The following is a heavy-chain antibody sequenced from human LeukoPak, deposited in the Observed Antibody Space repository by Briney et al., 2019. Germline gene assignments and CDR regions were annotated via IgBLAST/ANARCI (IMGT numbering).Heavy chain of an antibody. CDR1: GFTFRTYG. Sequence: GGSLRLSCAASGFTFRTYGMHWVRQAPGKGLEWVAFIWYGGDNKYYADSVKGRFTISRDDFKNMVYLQMYSLGVEDTAMYYCARVNYYGSGQDAFDYWGQGTMVTIYS. CDR3: ARVNYYGSGQDAFDY. J-gene: IGHJ3*01. CDR2: IWYGGDNK. D-gene: IGHD3-10*01. V-gene: IGHV3-33*01.